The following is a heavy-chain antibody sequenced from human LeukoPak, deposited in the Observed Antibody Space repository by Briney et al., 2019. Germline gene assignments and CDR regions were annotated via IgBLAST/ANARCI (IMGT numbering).Heavy chain of an antibody. D-gene: IGHD3-3*01. V-gene: IGHV4-59*08. CDR2: IYYSGST. CDR3: ARQPYYDFWSGSRAPGMDV. CDR1: GGSISSYY. J-gene: IGHJ6*02. Sequence: PSETLSLTCTVSGGSISSYYWSWIRQPPGKGLEWIGYIYYSGSTNYNPSLKSRVTISVDTSKNQFSLKLSSVTAADTAVYYCARQPYYDFWSGSRAPGMDVWGQGTTVTVSS.